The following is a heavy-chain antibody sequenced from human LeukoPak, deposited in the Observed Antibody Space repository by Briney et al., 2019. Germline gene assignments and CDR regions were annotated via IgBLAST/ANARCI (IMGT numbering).Heavy chain of an antibody. Sequence: SETLSLTCTVSGGSISSYYWSWIRQPPGKGLEWIGYIFYSGNTNYNPSLKSRVTISVDTSKNQFSLNLSPVTAADTAVYYCARGPSSGYSCGWGQGTLVTVSS. J-gene: IGHJ4*02. CDR2: IFYSGNT. V-gene: IGHV4-59*01. CDR3: ARGPSSGYSCG. D-gene: IGHD5-18*01. CDR1: GGSISSYY.